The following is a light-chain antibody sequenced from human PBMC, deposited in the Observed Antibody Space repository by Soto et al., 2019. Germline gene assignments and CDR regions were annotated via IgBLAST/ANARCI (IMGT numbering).Light chain of an antibody. Sequence: EIGMTQSPATLSVTPGERATLSCRASQSVSSNLAWYQQKPGQAPRLLMFNASTRATGIPARFSGSGSGTEFTLTITSLQSEDFAVYYCQQFNYWPPLTFGGGTKVDIK. CDR3: QQFNYWPPLT. CDR1: QSVSSN. CDR2: NAS. V-gene: IGKV3-15*01. J-gene: IGKJ4*01.